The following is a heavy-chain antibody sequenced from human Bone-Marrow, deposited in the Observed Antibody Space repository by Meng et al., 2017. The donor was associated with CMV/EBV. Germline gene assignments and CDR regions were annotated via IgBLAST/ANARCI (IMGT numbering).Heavy chain of an antibody. CDR3: ARGYCSSTSCYGGYYFDY. J-gene: IGHJ4*02. CDR2: IIPIFGTA. Sequence: SVKVSCKASGGTFSSYAISWVRQAPGQGLEWMGGIIPIFGTANYAQKFQGRVTITTDESTSTAYMELSSLRSEDTAVYYCARGYCSSTSCYGGYYFDYWGQGTRVTVSS. V-gene: IGHV1-69*05. CDR1: GGTFSSYA. D-gene: IGHD2-2*01.